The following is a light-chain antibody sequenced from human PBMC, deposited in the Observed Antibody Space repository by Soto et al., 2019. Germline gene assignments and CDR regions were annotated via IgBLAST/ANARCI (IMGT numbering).Light chain of an antibody. J-gene: IGKJ1*01. CDR2: TAS. CDR3: QQSYTTLWT. V-gene: IGKV1-39*01. CDR1: QSITRW. Sequence: DIQMTQSPSTLSGSVGDRVTITCRASQSITRWLAWYQQKPGKAPKLLIHTASSLQTGVPSRFTGSGSGTDFSLTINSLQPEDFATYYCQQSYTTLWTFGQGTKVDIK.